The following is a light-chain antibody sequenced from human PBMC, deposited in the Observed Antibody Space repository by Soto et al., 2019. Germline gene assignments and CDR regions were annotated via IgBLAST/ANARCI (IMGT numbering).Light chain of an antibody. V-gene: IGLV2-11*01. J-gene: IGLJ1*01. CDR2: DVS. CDR3: CSYAGSYTFV. Sequence: QSALTQPRSVSGSPGQSVTISCTGTSSDVGVYNYVSWYQQYPGKAPKIMIYDVSKRPSGVTDRFSGSKSDNTASLTISGLQAEDEADYYCCSYAGSYTFVFGIGTKLTVL. CDR1: SSDVGVYNY.